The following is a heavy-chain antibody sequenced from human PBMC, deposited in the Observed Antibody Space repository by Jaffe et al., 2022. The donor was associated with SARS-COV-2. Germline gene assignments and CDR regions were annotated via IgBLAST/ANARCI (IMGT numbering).Heavy chain of an antibody. CDR3: ARGLGPLVRGLIYYYYYMDV. V-gene: IGHV3-23*04. CDR2: IVGGGAGT. D-gene: IGHD3-10*02. Sequence: EVQLVESGGGLVQPGGSLRLSCAASGFPFSSYGMSWVRQAPGKGLEWVSGIVGGGAGTYYADSVKGRFTISRDNSKNTLYLQMNSLRAEDTAVYFCARGLGPLVRGLIYYYYYMDVWGKGTTVTVSS. CDR1: GFPFSSYG. J-gene: IGHJ6*03.